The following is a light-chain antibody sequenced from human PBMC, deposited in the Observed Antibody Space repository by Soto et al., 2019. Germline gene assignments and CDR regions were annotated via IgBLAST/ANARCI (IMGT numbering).Light chain of an antibody. CDR2: EVS. V-gene: IGLV2-14*01. CDR1: SSDVGGYNY. Sequence: QSALTQPASVSGSPGQSITISCTGTSSDVGGYNYVSWYQQHPGKAPKLMIYEVSNRPSGVSNRFSGSKSGKTAPLTISGLKAKDEANYYFSTYTSSSTYVLGTGTKLTVL. CDR3: STYTSSSTYV. J-gene: IGLJ1*01.